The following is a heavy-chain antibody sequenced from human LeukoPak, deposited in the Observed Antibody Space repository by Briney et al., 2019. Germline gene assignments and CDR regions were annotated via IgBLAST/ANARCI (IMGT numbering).Heavy chain of an antibody. D-gene: IGHD5-18*01. J-gene: IGHJ4*02. CDR2: IKGDGSEK. V-gene: IGHV3-7*01. CDR3: ARGGSDTAMAHDY. Sequence: GGSLRLSCAVSGFTFSSYWMCGVRQAPGKGLEWVASIKGDGSEKQFVDSVKGRFTTSRDDAKNTLYLQVNSLRAEDTAVYFCARGGSDTAMAHDYWGQGTLVTVSS. CDR1: GFTFSSYW.